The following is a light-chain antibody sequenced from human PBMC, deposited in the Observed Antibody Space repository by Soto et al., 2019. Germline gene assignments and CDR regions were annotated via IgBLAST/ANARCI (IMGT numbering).Light chain of an antibody. CDR1: QSVLYSSNNKNY. CDR2: WAS. J-gene: IGKJ5*01. CDR3: QQYYTSPYT. V-gene: IGKV4-1*01. Sequence: DIVMTQPPESLAVSLGERATINCKSSQSVLYSSNNKNYIAWFQQKPGQAPKLLIYWASTRESGVPDRFSGSESGTDFTLTISSLQAEDVGVYYCQQYYTSPYTFGQGTRLEIK.